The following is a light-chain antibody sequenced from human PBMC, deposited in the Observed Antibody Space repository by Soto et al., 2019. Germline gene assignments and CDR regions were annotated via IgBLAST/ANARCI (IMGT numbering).Light chain of an antibody. V-gene: IGLV2-11*01. CDR3: CSYAGSYTFDVV. Sequence: QSALTQPRSVSGSPGQSVTISCTGTSSDVGGYNYVSWYRQHPGKAPKLMIYDVSTRPSGVPDRFSGSKSGNTASLTISGLQAEDEADYYCCSYAGSYTFDVVFGGGTKLTVL. J-gene: IGLJ2*01. CDR2: DVS. CDR1: SSDVGGYNY.